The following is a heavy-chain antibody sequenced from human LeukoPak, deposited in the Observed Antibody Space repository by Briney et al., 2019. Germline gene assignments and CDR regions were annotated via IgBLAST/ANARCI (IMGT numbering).Heavy chain of an antibody. CDR2: MYYSGST. Sequence: PGGSLRLSCAASGFTFSSYWMSWVRQAPGKGLEWIAYMYYSGSTSYNPSLKSRVTISLDTSKNQFSLKLSSVTAADTAVYYCVRMGAGGYWGQGTLVTVSS. J-gene: IGHJ4*02. CDR1: GFTFSSYW. D-gene: IGHD3-16*01. CDR3: VRMGAGGY. V-gene: IGHV4-59*01.